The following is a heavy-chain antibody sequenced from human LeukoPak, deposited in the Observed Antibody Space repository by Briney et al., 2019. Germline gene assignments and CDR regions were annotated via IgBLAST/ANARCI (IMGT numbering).Heavy chain of an antibody. CDR1: GFTFSSYA. V-gene: IGHV3-30*04. D-gene: IGHD5-12*01. CDR3: AKALYSGYTRGGIDY. CDR2: ISYDGSNK. Sequence: PGGSLRLSCAASGFTFSSYAMHWVRQAPGKGLEWVAVISYDGSNKYYADSVKGRFTISRDNSKNTLYLQMNSLRAEDTAVYYCAKALYSGYTRGGIDYWGQGTLVTVSS. J-gene: IGHJ4*02.